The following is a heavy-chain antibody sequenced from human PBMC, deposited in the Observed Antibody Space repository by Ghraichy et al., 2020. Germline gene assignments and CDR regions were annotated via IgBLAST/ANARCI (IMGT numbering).Heavy chain of an antibody. V-gene: IGHV3-48*02. D-gene: IGHD6-13*01. CDR2: ISGSSATI. J-gene: IGHJ4*02. CDR1: GFTFSTCS. CDR3: ARDRAATGRDDYFDY. Sequence: GGSLRLSCAGSGFTFSTCSMNWVRQAPGKGLEWVSYISGSSATIYYADSVKGRFTISRDNAKNSLYLQMNSLRDEDTAVYYCARDRAATGRDDYFDYWGQGTLVTVSS.